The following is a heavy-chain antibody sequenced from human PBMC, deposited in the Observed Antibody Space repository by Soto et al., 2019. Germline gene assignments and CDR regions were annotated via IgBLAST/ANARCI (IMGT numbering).Heavy chain of an antibody. CDR3: AKDRYLDHDSRGYLFDN. V-gene: IGHV3-23*01. Sequence: EVQLLESGGDLIQPGGSLRLSCAASGFTFNIYAMTWVRQAPGTGLEWVSAISRYGDFTYYADSVEGRFTISRDNSKNTLYLQMTSLRAEDTAVYYCAKDRYLDHDSRGYLFDNWGQGTLVTVSS. CDR2: ISRYGDFT. D-gene: IGHD3-22*01. J-gene: IGHJ4*02. CDR1: GFTFNIYA.